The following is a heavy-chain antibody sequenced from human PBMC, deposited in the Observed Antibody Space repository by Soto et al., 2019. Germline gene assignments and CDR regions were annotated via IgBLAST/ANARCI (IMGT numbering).Heavy chain of an antibody. V-gene: IGHV3-11*01. D-gene: IGHD2-2*03. CDR1: GFTFSDYS. Sequence: PGGSLRLSCAASGFTFSDYSMNWVRQAPGKGLEWVSYISRSGSGIYYADSVKGRFTISRDNAKNSLFLQMNSLRAEDTAVYYCATVGYCSSTSCQTRYYYYGMDVWGQGTTVTVSS. J-gene: IGHJ6*02. CDR2: ISRSGSGI. CDR3: ATVGYCSSTSCQTRYYYYGMDV.